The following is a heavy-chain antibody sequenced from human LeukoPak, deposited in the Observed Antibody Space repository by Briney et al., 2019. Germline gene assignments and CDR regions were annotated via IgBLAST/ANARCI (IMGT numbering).Heavy chain of an antibody. D-gene: IGHD6-19*01. CDR2: IYYSGST. J-gene: IGHJ4*02. V-gene: IGHV4-59*01. Sequence: SETLSLTCTDSGGSISSSYWCWIREPPGKGLEWIGYIYYSGSTNYNPSHKSRVTTSVDTSKNQCSLKLSSVTAADTAVYFCARVAGGSGWYVDYWGQGTLVTVSS. CDR3: ARVAGGSGWYVDY. CDR1: GGSISSSY.